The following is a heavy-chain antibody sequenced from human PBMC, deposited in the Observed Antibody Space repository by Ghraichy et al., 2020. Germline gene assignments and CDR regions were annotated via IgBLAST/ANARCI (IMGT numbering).Heavy chain of an antibody. D-gene: IGHD1-1*01. CDR2: ISGRGNSR. Sequence: GWSLRLSCAASGLPFSTHSMNWVRQAPGKGLEWVSLISGRGNSRYYADSVRGRFTTSRDNSTNTLYLEMNSLRADDTAVYYCTKVGPKTTRLDWFDSWGQGTLVTVSS. J-gene: IGHJ5*01. V-gene: IGHV3-23*01. CDR1: GLPFSTHS. CDR3: TKVGPKTTRLDWFDS.